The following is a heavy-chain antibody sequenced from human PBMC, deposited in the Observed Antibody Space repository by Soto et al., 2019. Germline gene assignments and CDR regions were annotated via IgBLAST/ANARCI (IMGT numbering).Heavy chain of an antibody. J-gene: IGHJ4*02. Sequence: VQLVESGGGVVQPGRSLRLSCAASGFTFSSYGMHWVRQAPGKGLEWVAVISYDGSNKYYADSVKGRFTISRDNSKNTLYLQMNSLRAEDTAVYYCAKDPKGATSGVRYFDYWGQGTLVTVSS. CDR2: ISYDGSNK. CDR1: GFTFSSYG. V-gene: IGHV3-30*18. CDR3: AKDPKGATSGVRYFDY. D-gene: IGHD1-26*01.